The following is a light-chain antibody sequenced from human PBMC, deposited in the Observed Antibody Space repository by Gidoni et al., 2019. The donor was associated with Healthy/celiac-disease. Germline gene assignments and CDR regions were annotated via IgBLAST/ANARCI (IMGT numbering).Light chain of an antibody. V-gene: IGKV3-20*01. CDR3: QQLDT. CDR1: QSVSSSY. J-gene: IGKJ2*01. Sequence: IVLTQSPGTLSLSPGERATLSCRASQSVSSSYLAWYQQKPGQAPRLLISGASSRATGIPDRFSGSGSGTDFTLTISRLEPEDFAVYYCQQLDTFGQGTKLEIK. CDR2: GAS.